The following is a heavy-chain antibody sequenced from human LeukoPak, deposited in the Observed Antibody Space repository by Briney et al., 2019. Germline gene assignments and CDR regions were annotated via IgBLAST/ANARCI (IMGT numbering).Heavy chain of an antibody. Sequence: GGSLRLSCAASGFTFSSYAMHWARQAPGKGLEWVAVISYDGSNKYYADSVKGRFTISRDNSKNTLYLQMNSLRAEDTAVYYCARDYGVVVTTLKLFGPYTYWGQGTLVTVSS. V-gene: IGHV3-30*01. CDR3: ARDYGVVVTTLKLFGPYTY. CDR2: ISYDGSNK. J-gene: IGHJ4*02. CDR1: GFTFSSYA. D-gene: IGHD2-21*02.